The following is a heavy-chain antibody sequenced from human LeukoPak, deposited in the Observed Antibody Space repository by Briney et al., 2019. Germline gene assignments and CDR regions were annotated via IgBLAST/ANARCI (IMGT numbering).Heavy chain of an antibody. CDR3: ARDFSGWRY. V-gene: IGHV3-74*01. D-gene: IGHD6-19*01. Sequence: GGSLRLSCAASGFTFSSYWMHWVRQAPGKGLAWVSRINTDGSSTSYADSVKGRFTISRDNAKNTLYLQMNSLSAEDTALYYCARDFSGWRYWGQGTLVTVSS. J-gene: IGHJ4*02. CDR1: GFTFSSYW. CDR2: INTDGSST.